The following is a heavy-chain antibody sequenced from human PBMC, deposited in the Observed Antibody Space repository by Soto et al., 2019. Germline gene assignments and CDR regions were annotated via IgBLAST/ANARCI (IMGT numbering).Heavy chain of an antibody. Sequence: EVQVVESGGGLVQPGGSLRLSCAASGFTFSRFDRNWVRQAPGKGLEWLSFIKASSTTIQYADSVKGRFTISRDDAKNSLFLQMNNLRVEDTAVYYCARDWRDYGMDVWGQGTTVTVS. CDR3: ARDWRDYGMDV. CDR1: GFTFSRFD. D-gene: IGHD3-3*01. J-gene: IGHJ6*02. CDR2: IKASSTTI. V-gene: IGHV3-48*01.